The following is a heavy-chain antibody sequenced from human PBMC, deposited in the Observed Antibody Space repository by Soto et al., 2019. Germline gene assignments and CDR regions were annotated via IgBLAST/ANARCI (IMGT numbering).Heavy chain of an antibody. V-gene: IGHV6-1*01. J-gene: IGHJ6*02. CDR1: VDSVSXNSAA. D-gene: IGHD6-13*01. Sequence: SQTLSLTCAISVDSVSXNSAAWNWIRQSPSRGLEWLGRTYYRSKWYNDYAVSVKSRITINPDTSKNQFSLQLNSVTPEDTAVYYCARRAANYYYYGMDVWGQGTTVTVSS. CDR2: TYYRSKWYN. CDR3: ARRAANYYYYGMDV.